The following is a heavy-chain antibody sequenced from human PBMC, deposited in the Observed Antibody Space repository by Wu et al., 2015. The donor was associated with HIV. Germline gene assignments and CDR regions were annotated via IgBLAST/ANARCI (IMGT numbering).Heavy chain of an antibody. Sequence: QVQLVQSGAEVKKPGASVKVFCKASGYTFSSYYVHWVRQAPGQGLEWMGVINPSDGTTTYAQKFQGRVTMTRDTSASAVYMELSSLRSGDTAVYYCARDGDYGDYDGDVRAFDIWGQGTMVTVSS. CDR1: GYTFSSYY. J-gene: IGHJ3*02. D-gene: IGHD4-17*01. V-gene: IGHV1-46*01. CDR3: ARDGDYGDYDGDVRAFDI. CDR2: INPSDGTT.